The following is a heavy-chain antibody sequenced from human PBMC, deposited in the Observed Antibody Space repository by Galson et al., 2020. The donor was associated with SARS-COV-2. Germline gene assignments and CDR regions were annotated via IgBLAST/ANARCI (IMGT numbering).Heavy chain of an antibody. CDR2: INTNGRTT. V-gene: IGHV3-74*01. J-gene: IGHJ4*01. D-gene: IGHD3-22*01. CDR1: GFTFRSHW. CDR3: GRARFDTSGSCYY. Sequence: GGSLRLSCAASGFTFRSHWMHWVRQVPGKGLVWVSRINTNGRTTNYADYVKGRFTISRDNAKDTLYLQMNSLRTEDTAVYYCGRARFDTSGSCYYWGHGSLVIVSS.